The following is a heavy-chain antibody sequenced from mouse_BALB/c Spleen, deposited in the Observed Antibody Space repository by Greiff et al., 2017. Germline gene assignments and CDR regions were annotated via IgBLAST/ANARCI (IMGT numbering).Heavy chain of an antibody. CDR1: GFTFSSYT. CDR2: ISSGGSYT. D-gene: IGHD2-4*01. V-gene: IGHV5-6-4*01. CDR3: TRNPLSTMISPFAY. J-gene: IGHJ3*01. Sequence: EVKLMESGGGLVKPGGSLKLSCAASGFTFSSYTMSWVRQTPEKRLEWVATISSGGSYTYYPDSVKGRFTISRDNAKNTLYLQMSSLKSEDTAMYYCTRNPLSTMISPFAYWGQGTLVTVSA.